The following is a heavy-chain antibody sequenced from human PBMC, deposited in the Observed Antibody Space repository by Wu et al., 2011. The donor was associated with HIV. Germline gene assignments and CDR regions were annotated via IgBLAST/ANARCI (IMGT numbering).Heavy chain of an antibody. J-gene: IGHJ4*02. D-gene: IGHD2-2*01. CDR3: ARSPTAEQPDY. Sequence: QVQLVQSGAEVKKPGASVKVSCKASGYTFTRYYMHWVRQAPGQGLEWMGIINPSGGSTSYAQKFQGRVTMTRDTSTSTVYMELSSLRSEDTAVYYCARSPTAEQPDYWGQGTLVTVSS. CDR2: INPSGGST. V-gene: IGHV1-46*01. CDR1: GYTFTRYY.